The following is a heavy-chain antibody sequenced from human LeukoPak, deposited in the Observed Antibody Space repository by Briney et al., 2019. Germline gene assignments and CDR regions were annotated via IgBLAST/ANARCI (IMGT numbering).Heavy chain of an antibody. CDR3: ARDRGPTVVTPFDY. V-gene: IGHV3-30-3*01. J-gene: IGHJ4*02. CDR2: ISYDGSNK. D-gene: IGHD4-23*01. Sequence: GGSLRLSCAASGFTFSSYAMHWVRQAPGKGLEWVAVISYDGSNKYYADSVKGRFTISRDNSKNTLYLQMNSLRAEDTAVYYCARDRGPTVVTPFDYWGQGTLVTVSS. CDR1: GFTFSSYA.